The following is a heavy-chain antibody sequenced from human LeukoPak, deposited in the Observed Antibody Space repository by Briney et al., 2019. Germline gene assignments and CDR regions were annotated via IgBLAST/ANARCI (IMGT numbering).Heavy chain of an antibody. CDR3: ARDKGSGYDEENDAFDI. D-gene: IGHD5-12*01. Sequence: GGSLRLSCAPSGFTFSRYGMTWVRQAPGKGLEWVSTISETGDRTYYADSVKGRFTISRDNSENTLFLQLNGLRAEDTAIYFCARDKGSGYDEENDAFDIWGQGTMVTVSS. CDR1: GFTFSRYG. CDR2: ISETGDRT. J-gene: IGHJ3*02. V-gene: IGHV3-23*01.